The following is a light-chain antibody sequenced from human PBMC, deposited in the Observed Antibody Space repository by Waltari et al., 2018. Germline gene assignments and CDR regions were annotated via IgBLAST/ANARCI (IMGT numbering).Light chain of an antibody. CDR1: QSVSSSY. J-gene: IGKJ5*01. V-gene: IGKV3-20*01. CDR2: GAS. CDR3: QQYGSSLL. Sequence: KQSPGTLSLSPGERATLSCRASQSVSSSYLAWYQQKPGQAPRLLIYGASSRATGIPDRFSGSGSGTDFTLTISRLEPEDFAVYYCQQYGSSLLFGQGTRLEIK.